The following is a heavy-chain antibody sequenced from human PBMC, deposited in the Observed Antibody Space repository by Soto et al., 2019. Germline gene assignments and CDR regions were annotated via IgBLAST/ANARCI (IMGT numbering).Heavy chain of an antibody. D-gene: IGHD6-6*01. J-gene: IGHJ6*02. CDR1: GGSISSYY. V-gene: IGHV4-59*01. CDR3: ARVQGSSSSYYYYAMDV. CDR2: IYYCGST. Sequence: PSETLSLTCSVSGGSISSYYWSWIRQPPGKGLEWIGYIYYCGSTNYNPSLKSRVTISVDTSKNQFSLKLSSVTAADTAVYYCARVQGSSSSYYYYAMDVWGQGTTVTVSS.